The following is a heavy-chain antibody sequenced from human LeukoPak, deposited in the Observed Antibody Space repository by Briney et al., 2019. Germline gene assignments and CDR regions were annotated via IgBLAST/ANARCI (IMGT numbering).Heavy chain of an antibody. Sequence: KSSETLSLTCTVSSGSIDSNSWTWVRQPPGKGLEWIGYIYYSGTTNYNPSLKSRVTMSVDMSKNQFSLKLSSVTAADTAVYYCARRSSSWKNWFDPWGQGTLVTVSS. D-gene: IGHD6-13*01. CDR2: IYYSGTT. CDR1: SGSIDSNS. V-gene: IGHV4-59*01. J-gene: IGHJ5*02. CDR3: ARRSSSWKNWFDP.